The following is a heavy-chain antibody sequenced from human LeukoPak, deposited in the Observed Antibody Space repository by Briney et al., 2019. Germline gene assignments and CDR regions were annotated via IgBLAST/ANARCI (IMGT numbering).Heavy chain of an antibody. CDR3: ARDMGIIPYYYYYMDV. V-gene: IGHV3-21*01. CDR2: IGTSTSSI. J-gene: IGHJ6*03. CDR1: GFSFSSYA. Sequence: GGSLRLSCAASGFSFSSYAMSWVRQAPGKGLEWVSSIGTSTSSIYYAGSVKGRFTISRDNAENSLYLQMNSLRAEDTAVYYCARDMGIIPYYYYYMDVWGKGTTVTVSS. D-gene: IGHD7-27*01.